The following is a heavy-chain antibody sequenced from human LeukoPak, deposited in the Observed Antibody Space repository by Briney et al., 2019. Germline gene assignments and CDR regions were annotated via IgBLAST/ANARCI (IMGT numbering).Heavy chain of an antibody. CDR2: ISGRGGST. V-gene: IGHV3-23*01. CDR1: GFTFSSYA. J-gene: IGHJ4*02. CDR3: AKVRGAGAVAGTGFFDY. D-gene: IGHD6-19*01. Sequence: GGSLRLSCAASGFTFSSYAMGWVRQAPGKGLEWVSVISGRGGSTYYADSVKGRFSISRDNPKNTVYPQMDSLRAEDTALYYCAKVRGAGAVAGTGFFDYWGQETLVIVSS.